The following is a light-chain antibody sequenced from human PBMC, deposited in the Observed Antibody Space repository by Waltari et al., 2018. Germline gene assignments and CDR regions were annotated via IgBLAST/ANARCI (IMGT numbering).Light chain of an antibody. CDR3: QRRTNWYA. J-gene: IGKJ2*01. Sequence: ETVLTQSPATLSLSPGERATLSCRASQSISTSLAWYQQKPGQAPRPLIYDASNGATGVPDRFSGSGSGTDFTLTISSLEPEDFAVYYCQRRTNWYAFGQGTKLEIK. V-gene: IGKV3-11*01. CDR2: DAS. CDR1: QSISTS.